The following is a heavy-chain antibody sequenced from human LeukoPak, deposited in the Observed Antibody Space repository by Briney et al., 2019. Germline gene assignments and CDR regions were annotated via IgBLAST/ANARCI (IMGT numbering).Heavy chain of an antibody. Sequence: SQTLSLTCTVSGGSISSGGYYWHWIRQPPGKGLGWIGYIYHSGSTHYHPSLKSRVTISVDRSKNQFSLKLSSVTAADTAVYYCARDWPPSEKPVLGPWGQGTLVTVSS. D-gene: IGHD3-16*01. J-gene: IGHJ5*02. CDR1: GGSISSGGYY. CDR3: ARDWPPSEKPVLGP. CDR2: IYHSGST. V-gene: IGHV4-30-2*01.